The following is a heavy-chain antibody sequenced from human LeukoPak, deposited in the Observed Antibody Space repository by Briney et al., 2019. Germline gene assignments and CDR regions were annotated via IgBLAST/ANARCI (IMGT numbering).Heavy chain of an antibody. D-gene: IGHD3-10*01. Sequence: PSETLSLTCTVSGGSISSGGYYWSWIRQHPGKGLEWIGYIYYSGSTYYNPSLKSRVTISVDTSKNQFSLKLSSVTAADTAVYYCARGALRGQNWFDHWGQGTLVTVSS. J-gene: IGHJ5*02. CDR1: GGSISSGGYY. CDR3: ARGALRGQNWFDH. V-gene: IGHV4-31*03. CDR2: IYYSGST.